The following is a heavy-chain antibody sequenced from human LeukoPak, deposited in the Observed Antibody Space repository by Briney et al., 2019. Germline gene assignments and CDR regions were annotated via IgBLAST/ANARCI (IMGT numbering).Heavy chain of an antibody. Sequence: KPSETLSLTCTVSGDSISGSYWNWIRQPPGKGLEWIGYIFYTGSTNYNPSLRSRVTISVDTSKNQVSLILSSVTAADTAVYYCARDKQPGDYWGQGALVTVSS. CDR3: ARDKQPGDY. CDR1: GDSISGSY. CDR2: IFYTGST. V-gene: IGHV4-59*01. J-gene: IGHJ4*02. D-gene: IGHD1-1*01.